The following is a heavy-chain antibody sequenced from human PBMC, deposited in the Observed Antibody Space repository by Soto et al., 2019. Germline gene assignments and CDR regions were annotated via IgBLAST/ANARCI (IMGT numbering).Heavy chain of an antibody. J-gene: IGHJ5*02. Sequence: SETLSLTCTVSGGSISSYYWSWLRQPPGKGQEWIGYIYYSGSTNYNPSLKSRVTISVDTSKNQFSLKLSSVTAADTAVYYCARGGDTAMATANWFDPWGQGTLVTVSS. CDR3: ARGGDTAMATANWFDP. D-gene: IGHD5-18*01. CDR1: GGSISSYY. V-gene: IGHV4-59*01. CDR2: IYYSGST.